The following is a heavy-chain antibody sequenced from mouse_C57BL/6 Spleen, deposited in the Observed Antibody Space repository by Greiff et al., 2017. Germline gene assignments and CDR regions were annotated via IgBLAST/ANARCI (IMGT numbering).Heavy chain of an antibody. V-gene: IGHV5-4*03. CDR2: ISDGGSYT. J-gene: IGHJ2*01. CDR3: ARAYSYFDY. CDR1: GFTFSSYA. Sequence: DVKLVESGGGLVKPGGSLKLSCAASGFTFSSYAMSWVRQTPEKRLEWVATISDGGSYTYYPDNVKGRFTISRDNAKNNLYLQMSHLKSEDTAMYYCARAYSYFDYWGQGTTLTVSS. D-gene: IGHD2-10*01.